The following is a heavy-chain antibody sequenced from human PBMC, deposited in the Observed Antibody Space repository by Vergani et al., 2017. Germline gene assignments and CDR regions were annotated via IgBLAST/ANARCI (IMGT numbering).Heavy chain of an antibody. CDR2: IDRNYGVK. D-gene: IGHD2-21*01. V-gene: IGHV3-9*01. Sequence: LVEAGGGLVQPGGSLRLSCTASGFTFQAFAFHWVRQVSGRGLEWVSGIDRNYGVKNGNSFEGRFSISRDNAKKAVFLQMNNLRHEDTAFYYCADLYGDDGFSPFWGQGTLVTVSS. CDR3: ADLYGDDGFSPF. CDR1: GFTFQAFA. J-gene: IGHJ4*02.